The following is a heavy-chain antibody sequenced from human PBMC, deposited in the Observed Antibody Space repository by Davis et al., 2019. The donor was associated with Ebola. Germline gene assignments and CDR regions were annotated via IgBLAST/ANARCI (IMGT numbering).Heavy chain of an antibody. CDR3: ASSYGGSYFCGMDV. Sequence: SVTVSCMASGYTFTSYDLNWVRQATEQGLEWMGWMNPNSGNTGYAQKFQGRVTITRNTSISTAYMELSSLRSEDTAVYYCASSYGGSYFCGMDVWGQGTTVTVSS. D-gene: IGHD3-3*01. CDR1: GYTFTSYD. J-gene: IGHJ6*02. V-gene: IGHV1-8*03. CDR2: MNPNSGNT.